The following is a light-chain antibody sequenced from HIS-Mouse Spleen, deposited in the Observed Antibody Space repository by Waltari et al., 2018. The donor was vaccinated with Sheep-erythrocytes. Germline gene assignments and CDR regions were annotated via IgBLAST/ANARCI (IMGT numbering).Light chain of an antibody. J-gene: IGKJ5*01. V-gene: IGKV1-12*01. CDR3: QQANSFPIT. CDR1: QGISSW. Sequence: IQMTQSPSSVSASVGDRVTITCRASQGISSWLARYQQKPGKAPKLLIYAASSLQSGVPSRFSGSGSGTDFTLTISSLQPEDFATYYCQQANSFPITFGQGTRLEIK. CDR2: AAS.